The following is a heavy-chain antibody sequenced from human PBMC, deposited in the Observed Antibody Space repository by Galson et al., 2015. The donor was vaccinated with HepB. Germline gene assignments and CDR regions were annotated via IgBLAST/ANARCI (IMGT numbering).Heavy chain of an antibody. CDR2: ISYDGSNK. V-gene: IGHV3-30*18. D-gene: IGHD6-13*01. CDR3: AKMAAPFDY. Sequence: SLRLSCVASGFTFSSYGMHWVRQAPGKGLEWVAVISYDGSNKYYADSVKGRFTISRDNSKNTLYLQMNSLRAEDTAVYYCAKMAAPFDYWGQGTLVTVSS. J-gene: IGHJ4*02. CDR1: GFTFSSYG.